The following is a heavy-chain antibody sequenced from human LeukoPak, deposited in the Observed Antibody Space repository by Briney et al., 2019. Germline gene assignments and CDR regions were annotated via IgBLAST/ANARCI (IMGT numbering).Heavy chain of an antibody. J-gene: IGHJ4*02. CDR1: GFNFSSYW. CDR3: ARDYLRTHFDY. V-gene: IGHV3-74*01. CDR2: INSDGSST. Sequence: GSLRLSCAASGFNFSSYWMPRVRQAPGKGLVWVSRINSDGSSTSYADSVKGRFTISRDNSKNTLYLQMNSLRAEDTAVYYCARDYLRTHFDYWGQGTLVTVSS. D-gene: IGHD5/OR15-5a*01.